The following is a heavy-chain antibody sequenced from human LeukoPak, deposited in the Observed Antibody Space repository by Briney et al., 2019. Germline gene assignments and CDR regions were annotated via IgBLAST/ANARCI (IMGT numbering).Heavy chain of an antibody. V-gene: IGHV4-4*07. CDR1: GGSISSFY. CDR3: ASDSFYDSGGYFYY. CDR2: LSTRGNT. D-gene: IGHD3-22*01. J-gene: IGHJ4*02. Sequence: SETLSLTCSISGGSISSFYWSWIRQPAGKGLEWIGRLSTRGNTDCNPSLKSRVTLSVDTSNNQFSLKLTSVTAADTAVYYCASDSFYDSGGYFYYWGQGTLVTVSS.